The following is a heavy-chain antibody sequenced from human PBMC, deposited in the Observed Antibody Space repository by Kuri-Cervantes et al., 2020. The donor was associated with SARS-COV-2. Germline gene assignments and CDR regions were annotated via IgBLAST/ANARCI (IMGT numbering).Heavy chain of an antibody. D-gene: IGHD2-2*01. CDR1: GDSVSSNSAA. V-gene: IGHV6-1*01. J-gene: IGHJ4*02. Sequence: LRLSCAISGDSVSSNSAAWNWIRQSPSRGLEWLGRTYYRSKWYNDYAVSVKSRITINPDTSKNQFSLKLSSVTAADTAVYYCARVGAVVPAATYYFDYWGQGTLVTVSS. CDR3: ARVGAVVPAATYYFDY. CDR2: TYYRSKWYN.